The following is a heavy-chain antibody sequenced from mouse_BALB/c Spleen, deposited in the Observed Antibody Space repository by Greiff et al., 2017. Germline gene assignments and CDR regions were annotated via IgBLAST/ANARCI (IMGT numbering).Heavy chain of an antibody. CDR3: ARRRNGYSYYYAMDY. CDR1: GYTFTSYV. CDR2: INPYNDGT. Sequence: EVQGVESGPELVKPGASVKMSCKASGYTFTSYVMHWVKQKPGQGLEWIGYINPYNDGTKYNEKFNGKATLTSDKSSSTAYMELSSLTSEDSAVYYCARRRNGYSYYYAMDYWGQGTSVTVSS. V-gene: IGHV1-14*01. J-gene: IGHJ4*01. D-gene: IGHD2-3*01.